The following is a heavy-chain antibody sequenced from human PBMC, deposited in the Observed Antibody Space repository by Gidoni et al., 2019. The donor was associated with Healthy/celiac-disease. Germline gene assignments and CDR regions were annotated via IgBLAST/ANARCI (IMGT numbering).Heavy chain of an antibody. D-gene: IGHD6-13*01. Sequence: QVQLVQSGAEVKKPGASVKVSCTASGYTFTGYYMHWVRQAPGQGLEWMGWIKPNSGGTNYAKKFQGRVTMTRDTSISTAYMGLSRLRSDDTAVYYCARDWGYSSKAFDIWGQGTMVTVSS. V-gene: IGHV1-2*02. CDR2: IKPNSGGT. CDR3: ARDWGYSSKAFDI. CDR1: GYTFTGYY. J-gene: IGHJ3*02.